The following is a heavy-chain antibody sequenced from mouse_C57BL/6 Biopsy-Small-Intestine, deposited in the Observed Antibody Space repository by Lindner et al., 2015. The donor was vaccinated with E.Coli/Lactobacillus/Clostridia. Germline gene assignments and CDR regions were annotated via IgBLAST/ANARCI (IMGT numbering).Heavy chain of an antibody. J-gene: IGHJ1*03. CDR1: GYTFSDYY. CDR3: ARGSYYVNWYFDV. Sequence: VQLQESGPVLVKPGASVKMSCKASGYTFSDYYMNWVKQSHGKSLEWIGVINPYNGVTSYNQKFKGRATLTVDKSSSTAYMELNSLTSEDSAVYYCARGSYYVNWYFDVWDTGTTVTVSS. V-gene: IGHV1-19*01. CDR2: INPYNGVT. D-gene: IGHD1-1*01.